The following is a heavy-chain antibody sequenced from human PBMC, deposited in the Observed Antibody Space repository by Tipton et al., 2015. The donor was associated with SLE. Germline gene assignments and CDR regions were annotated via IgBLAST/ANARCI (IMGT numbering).Heavy chain of an antibody. CDR3: ARVSYYGSGSYYPLDY. CDR1: GGSISSHY. J-gene: IGHJ4*02. Sequence: TLSLTCTVSGGSISSHYWSWIRQPPGKGLEWIGYIYYSGSTNYNPSPKSRVTISVDTSKNQFSLKLSSVTAADTAVYYCARVSYYGSGSYYPLDYWGQGTLVTVSS. V-gene: IGHV4-59*11. CDR2: IYYSGST. D-gene: IGHD3-10*01.